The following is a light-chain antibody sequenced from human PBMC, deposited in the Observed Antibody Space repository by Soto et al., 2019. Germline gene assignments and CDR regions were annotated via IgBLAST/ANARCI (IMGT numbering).Light chain of an antibody. J-gene: IGLJ3*02. CDR2: LEGSGSY. V-gene: IGLV4-60*02. CDR3: ETWDFNTRV. CDR1: SGHSSYI. Sequence: QPVLTQSSSASASLGSSVKLTCTLSSGHSSYIIAWHQQQPGKAPRYLMKLEGSGSYNKGSGPPDRFSGSTSGADRYLTISNLQFEDEADYYCETWDFNTRVFGGGTKLTVL.